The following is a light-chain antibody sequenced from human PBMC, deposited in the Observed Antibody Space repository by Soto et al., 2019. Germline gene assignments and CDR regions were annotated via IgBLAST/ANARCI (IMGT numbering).Light chain of an antibody. Sequence: EIVLTQSPGTLSLSPGERATLSCRASQSVSSSYLAWYQQKPGQAPRLLIYGASSRATGIPDRSSGSGSGTDFTLTISRLEPEDFAVYYCQQYGGAPLTFGGGTKVDIK. J-gene: IGKJ4*01. CDR1: QSVSSSY. CDR2: GAS. V-gene: IGKV3-20*01. CDR3: QQYGGAPLT.